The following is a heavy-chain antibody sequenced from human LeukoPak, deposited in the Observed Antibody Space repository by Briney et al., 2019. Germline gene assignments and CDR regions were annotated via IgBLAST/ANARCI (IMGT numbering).Heavy chain of an antibody. V-gene: IGHV1-69*04. CDR1: GGTFSSYA. CDR2: IIPFLDIG. J-gene: IGHJ4*02. Sequence: SVKVSCKASGGTFSSYAISWVRQAPGPGLEWMGRIIPFLDIGNYAQKFQGRVTITADKSTSTAYLELSSLRSEDTAVYYCAREADDDYTDYRGPIPEYWGQGTLVTVSS. D-gene: IGHD4-11*01. CDR3: AREADDDYTDYRGPIPEY.